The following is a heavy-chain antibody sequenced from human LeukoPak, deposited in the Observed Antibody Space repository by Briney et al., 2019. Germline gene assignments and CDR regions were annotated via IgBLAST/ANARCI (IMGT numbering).Heavy chain of an antibody. CDR3: ASTTVTSPRYYYYMDV. Sequence: ASVKVSCKASGYTFTGYYMHWVRQAPGQGLEWMGWINPNSGGTNYAQKFQGRVTTTRDTSISTAYMGLSRLRSDDTAVYYCASTTVTSPRYYYYMDVWGKGTTVTVSS. CDR1: GYTFTGYY. J-gene: IGHJ6*03. V-gene: IGHV1-2*02. D-gene: IGHD4-17*01. CDR2: INPNSGGT.